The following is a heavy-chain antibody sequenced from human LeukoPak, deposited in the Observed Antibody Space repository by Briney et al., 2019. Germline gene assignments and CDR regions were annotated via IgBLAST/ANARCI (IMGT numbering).Heavy chain of an antibody. D-gene: IGHD3-10*01. V-gene: IGHV4-38-2*02. CDR3: ATNLYGSGNYFAY. J-gene: IGHJ4*02. Sequence: PSETLSHTCTVSGYFISTGYYWGWIRQSPGKGLEWIAIIYHSGNNYYNPSLKSRVTISVDTSKNQFSLKLTSVTAADTAVYYCATNLYGSGNYFAYWGQGTLVTVSS. CDR1: GYFISTGYY. CDR2: IYHSGNN.